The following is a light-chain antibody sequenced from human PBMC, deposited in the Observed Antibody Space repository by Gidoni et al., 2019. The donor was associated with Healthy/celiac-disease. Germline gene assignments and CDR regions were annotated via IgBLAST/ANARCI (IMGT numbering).Light chain of an antibody. V-gene: IGKV3-15*01. Sequence: EIVMTQSPATLSVSPGERATLSCMASQRVSSNLAWYQQKHGQAPRLLIYGAATRATGIPARVRVSGSGIEFTRTRSSMQSEDFAVYYCQQYNNWPPLTFGGGTKVEIK. CDR1: QRVSSN. CDR3: QQYNNWPPLT. J-gene: IGKJ4*01. CDR2: GAA.